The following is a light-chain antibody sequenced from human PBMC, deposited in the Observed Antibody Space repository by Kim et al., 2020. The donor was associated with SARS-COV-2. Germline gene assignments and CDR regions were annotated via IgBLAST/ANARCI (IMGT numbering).Light chain of an antibody. CDR3: QQYGSSPPTPIT. CDR2: GAS. J-gene: IGKJ5*01. Sequence: ERATLSCSASQSVSSSYLACYQQKPGQAPRLLIYGASSRATGIPDRFSGSGSGTAFTLTISRLEPEDFAVYYCQQYGSSPPTPITFGQGTRLEIK. CDR1: QSVSSSY. V-gene: IGKV3-20*01.